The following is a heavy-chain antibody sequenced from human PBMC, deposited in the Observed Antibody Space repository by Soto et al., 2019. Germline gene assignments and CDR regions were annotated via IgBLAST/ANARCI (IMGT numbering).Heavy chain of an antibody. CDR2: IYYSGST. CDR3: ARVRNNYDFWSGYYFPNWFDP. Sequence: SETLSLTCTVSGGSISSYYWSWIRQPPGKGLEWIGYIYYSGSTNYNPSLKSRVTISVDTSKNQFSLKLSSVTAADTAVYYCARVRNNYDFWSGYYFPNWFDPWGQGTLVTVSS. J-gene: IGHJ5*02. D-gene: IGHD3-3*01. CDR1: GGSISSYY. V-gene: IGHV4-59*01.